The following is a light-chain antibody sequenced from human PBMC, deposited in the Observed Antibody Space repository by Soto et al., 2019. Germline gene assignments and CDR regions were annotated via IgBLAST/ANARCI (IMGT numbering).Light chain of an antibody. V-gene: IGLV2-11*01. CDR1: SSDVGAYNY. CDR2: DVN. J-gene: IGLJ1*01. Sequence: QSALTQPRSVSGSPGQSVTISCTGTSSDVGAYNYVSWYQQHPGKAPKLMIYDVNKRPSGVPDRFSGSKSGNTASLTISGLQAEDEADYYCCSYAGIYPFVFGTGTKLTVL. CDR3: CSYAGIYPFV.